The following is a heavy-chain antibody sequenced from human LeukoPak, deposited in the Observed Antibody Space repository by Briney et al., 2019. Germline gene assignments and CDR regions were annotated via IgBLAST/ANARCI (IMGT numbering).Heavy chain of an antibody. CDR3: ARAGIAAAEADYYYYYYYMDV. Sequence: PSGTLSLTCAVSGGSISSSNWWSWVRQPPGKGLEWIGRIYTSGSTNYNPSLKSRVTMSVDTSKNQFSLKLSSVTAADTAVYYCARAGIAAAEADYYYYYYYMDVWGKGTTVTVSS. CDR1: GGSISSSNW. D-gene: IGHD6-13*01. J-gene: IGHJ6*03. CDR2: IYTSGST. V-gene: IGHV4-4*02.